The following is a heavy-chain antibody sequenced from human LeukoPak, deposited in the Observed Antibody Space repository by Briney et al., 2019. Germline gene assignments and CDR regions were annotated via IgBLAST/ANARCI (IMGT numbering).Heavy chain of an antibody. CDR1: GGSISSGGYY. CDR3: ARALGRYCSSTSCYGYYFDY. CDR2: IYYSGST. V-gene: IGHV4-31*03. Sequence: PSQTLSLTCTVSGGSISSGGYYWSWIRQHPGKGLEWIGYIYYSGSTYYNPSLKSRVTISVDTSKNQFSLKLSSVTAADTDVYYCARALGRYCSSTSCYGYYFDYWGQGTLVTVSS. J-gene: IGHJ4*02. D-gene: IGHD2-2*01.